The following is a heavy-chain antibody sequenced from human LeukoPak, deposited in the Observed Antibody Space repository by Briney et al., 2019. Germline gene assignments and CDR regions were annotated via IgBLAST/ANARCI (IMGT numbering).Heavy chain of an antibody. Sequence: PSETLSLTCTVSGDSISGYYWSWIRQTPGKGLEWVAYIYYSGSTNYNPSLKSRVTISIDTSKSQFSLQLTSVTAADTAVYYCARFSSSTWAFDFWGRGTLVTVSS. D-gene: IGHD6-13*01. J-gene: IGHJ4*02. V-gene: IGHV4-59*08. CDR2: IYYSGST. CDR1: GDSISGYY. CDR3: ARFSSSTWAFDF.